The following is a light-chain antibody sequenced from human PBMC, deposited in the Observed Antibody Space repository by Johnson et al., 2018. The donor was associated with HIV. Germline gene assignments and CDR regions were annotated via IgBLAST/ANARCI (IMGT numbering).Light chain of an antibody. Sequence: QSVLTQPPSVSAAPGQKVTISCSGSSSNIGNNYVSWYQQVPGTAPKLLIYDNNKRPSGIPDRFSGSKSGTSATLGITGLQTGDVADYYCGTWDSSLSAAFGTGTKVTVL. CDR3: GTWDSSLSAA. CDR1: SSNIGNNY. J-gene: IGLJ1*01. CDR2: DNN. V-gene: IGLV1-51*01.